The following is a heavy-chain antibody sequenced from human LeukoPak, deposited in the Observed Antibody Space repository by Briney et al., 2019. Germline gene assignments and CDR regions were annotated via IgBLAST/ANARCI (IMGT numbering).Heavy chain of an antibody. J-gene: IGHJ4*02. CDR3: ARQARYCAGTTCYILDY. CDR1: GGSFSGYY. Sequence: SETLSLTCAVYGGSFSGYYWSWIRQPPGKGLEWIGEINHSGSTNYNPSLKSRVTISVDTSKNQFSLKLSSVTAADTAVYYCARQARYCAGTTCYILDYWGQGTLVTVSS. V-gene: IGHV4-34*01. D-gene: IGHD2-2*01. CDR2: INHSGST.